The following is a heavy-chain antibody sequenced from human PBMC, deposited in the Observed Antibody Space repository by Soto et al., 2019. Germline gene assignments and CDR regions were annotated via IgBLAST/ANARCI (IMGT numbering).Heavy chain of an antibody. Sequence: QVQLVQSGAEVKKPGASVKVSCKASGYTFTSYGINWVRQAPGQGLEWLGWISAYDGNTKYAQILQGRVSMTTYTSTNTAYMELRSLRSDDTAVYYCARGGYYDSSGSRNYHYYGMNVWGQGTTVTVSS. CDR1: GYTFTSYG. CDR3: ARGGYYDSSGSRNYHYYGMNV. J-gene: IGHJ6*02. CDR2: ISAYDGNT. V-gene: IGHV1-18*01. D-gene: IGHD3-22*01.